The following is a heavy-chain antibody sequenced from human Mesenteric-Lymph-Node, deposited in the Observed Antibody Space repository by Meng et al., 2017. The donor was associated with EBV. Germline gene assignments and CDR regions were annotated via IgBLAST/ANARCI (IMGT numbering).Heavy chain of an antibody. Sequence: QVQCVQSGAEVKKPGASVKVSCKASGYTFTSYAMHWVRQAPGQRLEWMGWINAGNGNTKYSQKFQGRVTITRDTSASTAYMELSSLRSEDTAVYYCARGIAVAGRTDYWGQGTLVTVSS. D-gene: IGHD6-19*01. CDR2: INAGNGNT. J-gene: IGHJ4*02. CDR1: GYTFTSYA. V-gene: IGHV1-3*01. CDR3: ARGIAVAGRTDY.